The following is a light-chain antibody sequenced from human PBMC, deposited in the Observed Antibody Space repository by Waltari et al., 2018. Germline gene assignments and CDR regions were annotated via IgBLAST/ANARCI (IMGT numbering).Light chain of an antibody. J-gene: IGLJ2*01. CDR1: SGINVASYR. V-gene: IGLV5-45*03. CDR3: VIWHDSAVR. CDR2: YKSDSDK. Sequence: QPVLTQPSSLSASPGASASLTCTLRSGINVASYRVYWYQQKPGGPPQYLLTYKSDSDKEQGSGVHSGFSGCTDVSANAGILLISGLQSEDEANYYCVIWHDSAVRFGGGTKLTVL.